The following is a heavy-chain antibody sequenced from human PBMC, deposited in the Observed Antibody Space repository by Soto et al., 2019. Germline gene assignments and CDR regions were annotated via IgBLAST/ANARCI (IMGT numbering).Heavy chain of an antibody. CDR1: GYSFTSYW. J-gene: IGHJ6*02. CDR2: IDPSDSYT. CDR3: ARRETGTSPYYYYGMDV. V-gene: IGHV5-10-1*01. D-gene: IGHD1-7*01. Sequence: GASLKISCKGSGYSFTSYWISWVRQMPGKGLEWMGRIDPSDSYTNYSPSFQGHVTISADKSISTAYLQWSSLKASDTAMYYCARRETGTSPYYYYGMDVWGQGTTVTVSS.